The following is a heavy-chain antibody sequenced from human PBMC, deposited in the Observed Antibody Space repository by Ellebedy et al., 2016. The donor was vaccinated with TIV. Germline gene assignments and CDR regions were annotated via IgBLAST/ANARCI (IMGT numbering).Heavy chain of an antibody. J-gene: IGHJ4*02. V-gene: IGHV3-23*01. D-gene: IGHD5-24*01. CDR3: ARDKEMRTGDYDY. CDR1: GFSFSDHA. CDR2: ISGSGGST. Sequence: GESLKIPCVASGFSFSDHAMSWVRQAPGKGLEWVSAISGSGGSTHYAVSVKGRFTISRDNSKNTMFLQLNSLRVEDTAVYYCARDKEMRTGDYDYWGQGTLVTVSS.